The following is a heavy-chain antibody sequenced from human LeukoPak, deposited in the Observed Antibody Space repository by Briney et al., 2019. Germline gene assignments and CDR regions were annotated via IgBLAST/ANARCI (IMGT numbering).Heavy chain of an antibody. CDR3: ARFAAGGSYYYYMDV. V-gene: IGHV3-48*01. J-gene: IGHJ6*03. Sequence: GGSLRLSCAASGFTFSSYWMHWVRQPPGKGLEWVSNIGTSSTTIYYADSVKGRFTISRDNAKNSLYLQMNSLRADDTAVCYCARFAAGGSYYYYMDVWGKGTTVTVSS. CDR2: IGTSSTTI. CDR1: GFTFSSYW. D-gene: IGHD6-25*01.